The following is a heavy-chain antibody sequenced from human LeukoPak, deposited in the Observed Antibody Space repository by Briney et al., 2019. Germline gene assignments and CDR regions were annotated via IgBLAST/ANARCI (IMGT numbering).Heavy chain of an antibody. D-gene: IGHD3-10*01. V-gene: IGHV1-69*04. Sequence: GASVKVSCKASGGTFSSYAISWVRQAPGQGLEWMGRIIPILGIANYAQKFQGRVTITADKSTSTAYMELSSLRSEDTAVYYCARGQRTMVRGVTLDYYYGMDVWGQGTTVTVSS. CDR3: ARGQRTMVRGVTLDYYYGMDV. CDR2: IIPILGIA. J-gene: IGHJ6*02. CDR1: GGTFSSYA.